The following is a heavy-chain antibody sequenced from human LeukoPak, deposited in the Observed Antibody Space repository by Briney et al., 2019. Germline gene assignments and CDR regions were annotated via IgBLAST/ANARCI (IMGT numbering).Heavy chain of an antibody. V-gene: IGHV1-2*02. CDR3: AREVAALDY. CDR2: INPNSGGT. D-gene: IGHD6-6*01. J-gene: IGHJ4*02. CDR1: GYTFTGYN. Sequence: ASVKVSCKASGYTFTGYNIHWVRQAPGQGLEWMGWINPNSGGTNYAQKFQGRVTMTRDTSISTAYMELSRLRSEDTAVYYCAREVAALDYWGQGTLVTVSS.